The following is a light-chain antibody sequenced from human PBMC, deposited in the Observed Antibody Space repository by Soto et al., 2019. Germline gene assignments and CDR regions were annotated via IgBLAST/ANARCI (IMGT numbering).Light chain of an antibody. CDR3: CSYAGSYTWV. Sequence: QSALTQPRSVSGSPGQSVTISCTGTSSDVGGYNYVSWYQQHPGKAPKVMIYDVSKRPSGVPDRFSGSKSGNTASLTISGIQAEDEADYYCCSYAGSYTWVFGGGTQLTAL. J-gene: IGLJ3*02. V-gene: IGLV2-11*01. CDR2: DVS. CDR1: SSDVGGYNY.